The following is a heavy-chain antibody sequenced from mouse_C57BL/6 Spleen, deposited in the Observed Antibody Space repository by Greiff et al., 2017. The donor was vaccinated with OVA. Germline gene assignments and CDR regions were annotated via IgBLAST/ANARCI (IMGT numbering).Heavy chain of an antibody. D-gene: IGHD2-4*01. CDR3: TREGLRGDYYAMDY. J-gene: IGHJ4*01. CDR1: GYTFTDYE. Sequence: QVHVKQSGAELVRPGASVTLSCKASGYTFTDYEMHWVKQTPVHGLEWIGAIDPETGGTAYNQKFKGKAILTADKSSSTAYMELRSLTSEDSAVYYCTREGLRGDYYAMDYWGQGTSVTVSS. V-gene: IGHV1-15*01. CDR2: IDPETGGT.